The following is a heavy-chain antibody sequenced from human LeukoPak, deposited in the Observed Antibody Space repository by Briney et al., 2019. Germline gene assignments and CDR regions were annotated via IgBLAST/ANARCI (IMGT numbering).Heavy chain of an antibody. CDR2: IKQDGSVK. CDR1: GFTFSDYW. D-gene: IGHD2-2*01. CDR3: ARVPVRDYYYYMDV. V-gene: IGHV3-7*01. Sequence: GGSLRLSCAASGFTFSDYWMTWVRQAPGKGLEWVANIKQDGSVKYYMDSVKGRFTISRDNAKNSLYLQMNSLRAEDTAVYYCARVPVRDYYYYMDVWGKGTTVTVSS. J-gene: IGHJ6*03.